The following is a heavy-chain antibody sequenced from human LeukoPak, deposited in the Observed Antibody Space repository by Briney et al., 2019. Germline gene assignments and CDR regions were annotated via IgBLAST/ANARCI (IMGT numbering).Heavy chain of an antibody. V-gene: IGHV4-39*01. CDR3: ARNKYTSGWSTFDY. CDR2: VYYSGNT. Sequence: SETLSHTCTVSGDSIRSSSSYYWGWIRQPPGKGLEWIGSVYYSGNTYYNPSLKTRVTISADTSKNQFSLKLSSVTAADTAVYYSARNKYTSGWSTFDYWGQGTLVTVSS. D-gene: IGHD6-19*01. J-gene: IGHJ4*02. CDR1: GDSIRSSSSYY.